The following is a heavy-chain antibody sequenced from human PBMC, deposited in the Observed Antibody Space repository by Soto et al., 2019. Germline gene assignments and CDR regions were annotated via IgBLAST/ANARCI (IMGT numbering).Heavy chain of an antibody. CDR3: ARATSEYSSGWYVPRRYNWFDP. Sequence: SETLSLTYTVSGRSISSGGYYWSWIRQHPGKGLEWIGYIYYSGSTYYNPSLKSRVTISVDTSKNHFSLKLSSVTAADTAGYYCARATSEYSSGWYVPRRYNWFDPGGQGTLVTVSS. D-gene: IGHD6-19*01. CDR2: IYYSGST. V-gene: IGHV4-31*03. J-gene: IGHJ5*02. CDR1: GRSISSGGYY.